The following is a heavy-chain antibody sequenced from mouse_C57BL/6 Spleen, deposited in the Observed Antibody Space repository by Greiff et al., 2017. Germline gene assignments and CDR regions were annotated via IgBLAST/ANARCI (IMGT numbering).Heavy chain of an antibody. Sequence: EVMLVESGGGLVKPGGSLKLSCAASGFTFSDYGMHWVRQAPEKGLEWVAYISSGSSTIYYADTVKGLFTITRDNAKNTLFLQMTSLRSEVTAMYYCARSVWLQSMDYWGLGTSVTVSS. V-gene: IGHV5-17*01. CDR3: ARSVWLQSMDY. D-gene: IGHD2-2*01. J-gene: IGHJ4*01. CDR1: GFTFSDYG. CDR2: ISSGSSTI.